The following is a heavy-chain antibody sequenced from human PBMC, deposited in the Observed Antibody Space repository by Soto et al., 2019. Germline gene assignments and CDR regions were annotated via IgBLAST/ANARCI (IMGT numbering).Heavy chain of an antibody. CDR1: GGSFSGYD. CDR2: INHSGST. D-gene: IGHD2-8*02. Sequence: QVQLQQWGAGLLKPSETLSLTCAVYGGSFSGYDWTWIRQPPGTGLEWIGEINHSGSTNYNPSLKSRVTISVDTSKNQFSLKLTSVTAADTAAYYCARDKITGQFDYWGQGTLVTVSS. V-gene: IGHV4-34*01. J-gene: IGHJ4*02. CDR3: ARDKITGQFDY.